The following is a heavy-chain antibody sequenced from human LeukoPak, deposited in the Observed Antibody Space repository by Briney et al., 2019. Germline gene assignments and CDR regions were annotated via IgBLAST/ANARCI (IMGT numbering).Heavy chain of an antibody. V-gene: IGHV3-23*01. J-gene: IGHJ5*01. D-gene: IGHD1-26*01. CDR3: AKDQSRVGASDPFDS. CDR2: ISGSGAST. CDR1: GFTSTNCA. Sequence: PGGSLRLSCAASGFTSTNCAMTWVRQAPGKGLEWVSSISGSGASTYYADSVRGRFTISRDNSKNTVYLQMNGLSVEDTALYYCAKDQSRVGASDPFDSWGQGTQVAVSS.